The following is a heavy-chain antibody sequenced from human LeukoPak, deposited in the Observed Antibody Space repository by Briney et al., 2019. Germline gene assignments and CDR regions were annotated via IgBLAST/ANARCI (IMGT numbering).Heavy chain of an antibody. D-gene: IGHD1-26*01. CDR3: AREWGLLQWAFDI. Sequence: SETLSLTCAVYGGSFSSYYWSWIRQPPGKGLEWIGYIYYSGSTNYNPSLKSRVTISVDTSKNQFSLKLSSVTAADTAVYYCAREWGLLQWAFDIWGQGTMVTVSS. CDR2: IYYSGST. J-gene: IGHJ3*02. CDR1: GGSFSSYY. V-gene: IGHV4-59*01.